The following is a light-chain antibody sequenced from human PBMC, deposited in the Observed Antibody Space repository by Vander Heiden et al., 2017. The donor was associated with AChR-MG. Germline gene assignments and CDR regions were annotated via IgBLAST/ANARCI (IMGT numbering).Light chain of an antibody. CDR1: QSISSN. CDR2: GAS. Sequence: PPTMSASTGERVTITCRTSQSISSNLAWYQQKPGKAPRLLIYGASTRATGIPARFSGSGSGTEFTLTISSLQPEDFAAYYCQQNNNRPPTFGGGTKVEIK. J-gene: IGKJ4*01. CDR3: QQNNNRPPT. V-gene: IGKV3-15*01.